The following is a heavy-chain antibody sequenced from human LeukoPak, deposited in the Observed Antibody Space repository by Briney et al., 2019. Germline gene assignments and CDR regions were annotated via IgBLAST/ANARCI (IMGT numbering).Heavy chain of an antibody. CDR3: ARANFLYCSSTCLFDY. CDR1: GYTFTDYY. CDR2: INPNDGDT. V-gene: IGHV1-2*02. J-gene: IGHJ4*02. D-gene: IGHD2-2*01. Sequence: ASVRVSCKASGYTFTDYYMHWVRQAPGQGFERMGWINPNDGDTNYAQKFQGRVTMTRDTSISTAHMEVSRLRSDDTAVYYCARANFLYCSSTCLFDYWGQGTLVTVSS.